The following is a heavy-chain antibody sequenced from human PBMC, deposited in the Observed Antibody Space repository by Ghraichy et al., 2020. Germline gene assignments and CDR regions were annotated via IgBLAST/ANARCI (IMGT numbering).Heavy chain of an antibody. V-gene: IGHV1-18*04. D-gene: IGHD6-19*01. J-gene: IGHJ6*02. Sequence: ASVKVSCKASGYTFTSYGISWVRQAPGQGLEWMGWISAYNGNTNYAQKLQGRVTMTTDTSTSTAYMELRSLRSDDTAVYYCARYSSGWYGLDWADYYYYYGMDVWGQGTTVTVSS. CDR3: ARYSSGWYGLDWADYYYYYGMDV. CDR1: GYTFTSYG. CDR2: ISAYNGNT.